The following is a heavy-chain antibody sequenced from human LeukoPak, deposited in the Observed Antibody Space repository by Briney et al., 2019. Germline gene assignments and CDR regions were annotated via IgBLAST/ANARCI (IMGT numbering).Heavy chain of an antibody. V-gene: IGHV4-39*01. Sequence: SETLSLTCTVSGGSISSSSYYWGWIRQPPGKGLEWIGSIYYSGSTYYNPSLKSRVTISVDTSKNQFSLKLSSVTAADTAVYCCARGAGAAAEPDFDYWGQGTLVTVSS. CDR3: ARGAGAAAEPDFDY. CDR2: IYYSGST. CDR1: GGSISSSSYY. J-gene: IGHJ4*02. D-gene: IGHD6-13*01.